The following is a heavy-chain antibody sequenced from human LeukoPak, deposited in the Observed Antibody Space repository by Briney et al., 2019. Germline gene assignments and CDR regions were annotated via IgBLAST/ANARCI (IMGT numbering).Heavy chain of an antibody. Sequence: PSQTLSLTCTVSGGSISSGGYYWSWIRQHPGKGLEWIGYIYYSGSTYYNPSLKSRVTISVDASKNQFSLKLSSVTAADTAVYYCARGLSYDSSGYYGSDYFDYWGQGTLVTVSS. J-gene: IGHJ4*02. CDR1: GGSISSGGYY. V-gene: IGHV4-30-4*08. CDR3: ARGLSYDSSGYYGSDYFDY. CDR2: IYYSGST. D-gene: IGHD3-22*01.